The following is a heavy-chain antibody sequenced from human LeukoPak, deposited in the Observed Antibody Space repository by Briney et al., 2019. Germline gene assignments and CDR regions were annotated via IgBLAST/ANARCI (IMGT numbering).Heavy chain of an antibody. V-gene: IGHV5-51*01. J-gene: IGHJ5*02. Sequence: ASVKVSCKGSGYTFTSNWIGWVRQMPGKGLEGMGIILPSNSDTRYSPSFKGQGTMSVDKSNSTAYMQWTSLKASDTAMYYCARQYYETLTGPNWFDAWGQGTLVTVSS. CDR1: GYTFTSNW. CDR2: ILPSNSDT. D-gene: IGHD3-9*01. CDR3: ARQYYETLTGPNWFDA.